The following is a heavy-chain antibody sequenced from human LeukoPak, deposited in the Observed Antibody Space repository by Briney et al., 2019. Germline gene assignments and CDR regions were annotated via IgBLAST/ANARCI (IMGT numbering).Heavy chain of an antibody. CDR2: TFYRSKWYN. Sequence: SQTLSLTCAISGDSVSRHDLTWDWVRQSPSRGLEWLGRTFYRSKWYNDYAVSVKSRITASPDTSKNQFSLRLNSVTPEDTAVYYCVRSYDWVFDYWGQGTRVTVSS. V-gene: IGHV6-1*01. J-gene: IGHJ4*02. CDR1: GDSVSRHDLT. D-gene: IGHD1-1*01. CDR3: VRSYDWVFDY.